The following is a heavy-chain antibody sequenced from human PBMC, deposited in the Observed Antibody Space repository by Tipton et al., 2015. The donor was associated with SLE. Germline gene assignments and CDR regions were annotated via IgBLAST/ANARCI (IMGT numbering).Heavy chain of an antibody. D-gene: IGHD3-16*01. CDR1: GFTFSSYA. CDR2: ISYDGSNK. J-gene: IGHJ4*02. Sequence: SLRLSCAASGFTFSSYAMHWVRQAPGKGLEWVAVISYDGSNKYYADSVKGRFTISRDNSKNTLYLQMNSLRAEDTAVYYCARDLSEDRGKGGVFDYWGQGTLVTVSS. CDR3: ARDLSEDRGKGGVFDY. V-gene: IGHV3-30-3*01.